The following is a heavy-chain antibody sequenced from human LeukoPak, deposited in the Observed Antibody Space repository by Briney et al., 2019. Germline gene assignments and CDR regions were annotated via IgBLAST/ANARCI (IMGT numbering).Heavy chain of an antibody. CDR2: IRYDGSNK. CDR1: GFTFSSCG. D-gene: IGHD3-22*01. CDR3: AKAQPYMYFYDASAYSYFDY. Sequence: PGGSLRLSCAASGFTFSSCGFHWVRQAPGKGLEWVAFIRYDGSNKYYADSVKGRFTISRDKSKNTLFLQMSSLRVEDTAVYYCAKAQPYMYFYDASAYSYFDYWGQGTLVTVSA. J-gene: IGHJ4*01. V-gene: IGHV3-30*02.